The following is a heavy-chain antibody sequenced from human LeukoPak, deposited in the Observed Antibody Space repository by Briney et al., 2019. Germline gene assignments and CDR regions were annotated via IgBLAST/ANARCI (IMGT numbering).Heavy chain of an antibody. CDR2: IIPIFGTA. Sequence: SVKVSCKASGGTFSSYAISWERQAPGQGLEWMGGIIPIFGTANYAQKFQGRVTITADESTSTAYMELSSLRSEDTAVYYCAGGKRITIFGVVIYRAFDIWGQGTMVTVSS. D-gene: IGHD3-3*01. J-gene: IGHJ3*02. V-gene: IGHV1-69*01. CDR3: AGGKRITIFGVVIYRAFDI. CDR1: GGTFSSYA.